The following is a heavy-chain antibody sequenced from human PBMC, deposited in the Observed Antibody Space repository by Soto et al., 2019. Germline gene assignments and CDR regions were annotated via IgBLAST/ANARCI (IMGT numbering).Heavy chain of an antibody. Sequence: SETLSLTCTVSGDSISGGSYYWGWIRQPPGEGLEWIGSIYYTGSTYYNPSLKSRVTISVDTPNNQFSLKLSSVTAADTAVYYCARHNKRDARTGRNVRHFDYWGQGTLVTVSS. CDR2: IYYTGST. CDR1: GDSISGGSYY. J-gene: IGHJ4*02. D-gene: IGHD3-9*01. V-gene: IGHV4-39*01. CDR3: ARHNKRDARTGRNVRHFDY.